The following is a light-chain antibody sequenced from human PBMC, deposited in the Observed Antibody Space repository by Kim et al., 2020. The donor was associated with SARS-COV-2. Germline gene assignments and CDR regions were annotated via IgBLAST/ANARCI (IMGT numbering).Light chain of an antibody. V-gene: IGKV1-5*03. Sequence: ATVGDRGTITCRASQSISSWLDWYQQKPGKATKLLIYKASSLESGVPSRFSGSGSGTEFTLTISSLQPDDFATYYCQQYNSYSWTFGQGTKVDIK. CDR3: QQYNSYSWT. CDR1: QSISSW. J-gene: IGKJ1*01. CDR2: KAS.